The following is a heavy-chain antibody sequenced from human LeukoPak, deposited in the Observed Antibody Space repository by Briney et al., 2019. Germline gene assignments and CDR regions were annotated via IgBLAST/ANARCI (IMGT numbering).Heavy chain of an antibody. J-gene: IGHJ4*02. Sequence: GGSLRLSCAASGLTFSSYWMSWVRQAPGKGLEWVANIKQDGSEKYYVDSVKGRFTISRDNAKNSLYLQMNSLRAEDTAVYYCARDLIAVAGIDYWGQGTLVTVSS. D-gene: IGHD6-19*01. CDR1: GLTFSSYW. CDR2: IKQDGSEK. V-gene: IGHV3-7*01. CDR3: ARDLIAVAGIDY.